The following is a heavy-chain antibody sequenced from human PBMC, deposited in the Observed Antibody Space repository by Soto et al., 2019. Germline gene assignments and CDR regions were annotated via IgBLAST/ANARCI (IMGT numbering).Heavy chain of an antibody. D-gene: IGHD3-10*01. Sequence: ASVKVSCKASGYTFTSYAVHWVRQAPGQRPEWMAWINIGNGNTTYSQKFQGRVTITRDTSASIVHMELSSLRSEDTAVYYCARDLIPRDYNSGVLGYWGQGTLVTVSS. V-gene: IGHV1-3*04. CDR2: INIGNGNT. CDR3: ARDLIPRDYNSGVLGY. J-gene: IGHJ4*02. CDR1: GYTFTSYA.